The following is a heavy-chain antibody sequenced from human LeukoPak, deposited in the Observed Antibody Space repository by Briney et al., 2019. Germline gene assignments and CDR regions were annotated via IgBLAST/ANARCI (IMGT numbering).Heavy chain of an antibody. D-gene: IGHD3-3*02. V-gene: IGHV3-23*01. Sequence: GGSLRLSCAASGFTFSNYAMNWVRQAPGKGLEWVSGITDSGGSTYYADSVKGRFTISRDNSKNTLYLQMNSLRAEDTAVYYCAKIRPPAYDFWGQGTMVTVSS. CDR2: ITDSGGST. CDR3: AKIRPPAYDF. J-gene: IGHJ3*01. CDR1: GFTFSNYA.